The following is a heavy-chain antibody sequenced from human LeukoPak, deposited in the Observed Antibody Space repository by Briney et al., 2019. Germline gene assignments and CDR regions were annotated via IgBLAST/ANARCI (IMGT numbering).Heavy chain of an antibody. CDR2: INPSGGRT. Sequence: GASVNVSCKASGYIFTSYYMHWVRQAPGQGLEWMGIINPSGGRTSYAQKFQGRVTMTRDTSTSTVYMELSSLRSEDTAVYYCARRSSSSEYYYGMDVWGQGTTVTVSS. V-gene: IGHV1-46*01. D-gene: IGHD6-6*01. J-gene: IGHJ6*02. CDR3: ARRSSSSEYYYGMDV. CDR1: GYIFTSYY.